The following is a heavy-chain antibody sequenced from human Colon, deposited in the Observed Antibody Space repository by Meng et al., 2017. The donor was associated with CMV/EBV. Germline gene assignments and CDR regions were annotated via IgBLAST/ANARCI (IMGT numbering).Heavy chain of an antibody. J-gene: IGHJ4*02. CDR3: TGRKVRSTGGQME. CDR2: INPSGNT. Sequence: CAGSGDSIRKSKWWTWVRKSPGKGLEWIGEINPSGNTAYNPSLKSRVTISLDKSKNQFSVMLSFVTAADTAVYYCTGRKVRSTGGQMEWGQGTLVTVSS. CDR1: GDSIRKSKW. V-gene: IGHV4-4*02. D-gene: IGHD2-2*01.